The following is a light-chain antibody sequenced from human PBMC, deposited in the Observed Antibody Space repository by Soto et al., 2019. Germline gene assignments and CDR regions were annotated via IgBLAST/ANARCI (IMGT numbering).Light chain of an antibody. CDR1: QSFSSN. CDR3: QQHGSSLALT. Sequence: EIVMTQSPATLSVSPGERATLSCRASQSFSSNLAWYQQKPGQAPRLLIYGASTRATGIPARFSGSGSGTDFTLTISRLEPEDFAVYYCQQHGSSLALTVGGGXK. CDR2: GAS. J-gene: IGKJ4*01. V-gene: IGKV3-15*01.